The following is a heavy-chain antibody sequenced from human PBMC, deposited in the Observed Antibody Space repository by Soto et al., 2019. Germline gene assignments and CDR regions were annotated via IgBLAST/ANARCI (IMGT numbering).Heavy chain of an antibody. D-gene: IGHD3-22*01. J-gene: IGHJ6*02. Sequence: GASVKVSCKASGITFTHSAMHWVRQAPGQGLEWMGWISAYNGNTNYAQKLQGRVTMTTDTSTSTAYMELRSLRSDDTAVYYCARDGYYDSSGYSGYDPRNYYYYGMDVWGQGTTVTVSS. CDR3: ARDGYYDSSGYSGYDPRNYYYYGMDV. CDR2: ISAYNGNT. CDR1: GITFTHSA. V-gene: IGHV1-18*01.